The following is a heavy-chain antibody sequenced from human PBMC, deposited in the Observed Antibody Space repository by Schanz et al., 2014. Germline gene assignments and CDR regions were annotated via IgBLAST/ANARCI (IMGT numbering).Heavy chain of an antibody. D-gene: IGHD3-10*01. V-gene: IGHV3-48*01. CDR1: GFDFNSYS. J-gene: IGHJ6*02. Sequence: DVQLLESGGGLVQPGGSLRLSCAASGFDFNSYSMNWVRQVPGKGLEWLSYIATSSSTRHYADSVKDRVTISRDNAKNSVSLQMRRLRVEDTAVYYCARLPVGYGSGIWDVWGQGTTVAVSS. CDR2: IATSSSTR. CDR3: ARLPVGYGSGIWDV.